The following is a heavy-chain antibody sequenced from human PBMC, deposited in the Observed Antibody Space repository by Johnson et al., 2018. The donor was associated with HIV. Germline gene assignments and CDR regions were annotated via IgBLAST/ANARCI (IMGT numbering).Heavy chain of an antibody. Sequence: QLEESGGGVVQPGRSLRLSCAASGFTFSSYAMHWVRQAPGKGLEYVSAISSNGGSTYYANSVKGRFTISRDNSKNTLYLQMNSLRAEDTAVYYCARGEGYSGSYHRRDAFDIWGQGTMVTVSS. D-gene: IGHD1-26*01. CDR2: ISSNGGST. CDR3: ARGEGYSGSYHRRDAFDI. J-gene: IGHJ3*02. CDR1: GFTFSSYA. V-gene: IGHV3-64*01.